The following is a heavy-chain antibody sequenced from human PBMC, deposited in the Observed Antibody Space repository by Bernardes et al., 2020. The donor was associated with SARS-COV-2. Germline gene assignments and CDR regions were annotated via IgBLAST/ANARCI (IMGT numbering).Heavy chain of an antibody. CDR1: GGSISSSSYY. D-gene: IGHD6-19*01. V-gene: IGHV4-39*01. J-gene: IGHJ6*02. Sequence: SETLSLTCTVSGGSISSSSYYWGWIRQPPGKGLEWIGTIYYSGTTYYNASLKNRVAISADISKNQFSLRLTSVTAADTAVYFCARHTTPPRYTSGWYDVGYYGIDVWGRGTTVTVSS. CDR2: IYYSGTT. CDR3: ARHTTPPRYTSGWYDVGYYGIDV.